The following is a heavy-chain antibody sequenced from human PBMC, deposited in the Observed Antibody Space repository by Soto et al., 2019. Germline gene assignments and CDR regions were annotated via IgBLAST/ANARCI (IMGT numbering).Heavy chain of an antibody. CDR1: GYTFTGYY. J-gene: IGHJ3*02. V-gene: IGHV1-2*04. CDR3: ARAPAARLAAFDI. D-gene: IGHD6-6*01. CDR2: INPNSGGT. Sequence: ASVKVSCKASGYTFTGYYMHWVRQAPGQGLEWMGWINPNSGGTNYAQKFQGWVTMTRDTSISTAYMELSRLRSDDTAVYYCARAPAARLAAFDIWGQGTMVTVSS.